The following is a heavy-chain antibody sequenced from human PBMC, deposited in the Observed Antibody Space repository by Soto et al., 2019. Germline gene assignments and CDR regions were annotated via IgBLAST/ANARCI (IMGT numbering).Heavy chain of an antibody. CDR2: IKSQADGGKT. V-gene: IGHV3-15*01. CDR1: GFTFNIAY. D-gene: IGHD3-16*02. Sequence: EVQLVESGGDLIKPGGSLTLSCAASGFTFNIAYMSWVRQAPGKGLDWVGRIKSQADGGKTDYAAPVKGRFTVSRDDTTNALYRQMNSLRNEDSGVYYCTTGSLDHHWGQGTLVTVAS. CDR3: TTGSLDHH. J-gene: IGHJ5*02.